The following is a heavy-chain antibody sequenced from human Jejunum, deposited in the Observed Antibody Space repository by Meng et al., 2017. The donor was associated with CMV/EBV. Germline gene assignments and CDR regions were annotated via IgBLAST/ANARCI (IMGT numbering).Heavy chain of an antibody. CDR3: ARDRGSSGWSNWFDP. CDR2: INPDTGKP. Sequence: SECKKPGAAVKVAWEASGYTFSRYGMHWVRQDPGQGLEWMGWINPDTGKPTYAQGFTGRFVFSLDTSVRTAYLQISSLKAEDTAVYYCARDRGSSGWSNWFDPWGQGTLVTVSS. D-gene: IGHD6-13*01. J-gene: IGHJ5*02. V-gene: IGHV7-4-1*02. CDR1: GYTFSRYG.